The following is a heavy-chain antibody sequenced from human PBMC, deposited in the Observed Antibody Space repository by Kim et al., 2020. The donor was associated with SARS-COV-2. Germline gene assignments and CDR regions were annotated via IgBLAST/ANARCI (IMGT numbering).Heavy chain of an antibody. Sequence: SETLSLTCTVSGASISSSNYYWGWIRQPPGKGLEWIGSLYYSGNTYYNPSLKSRVTISVDTSKNKFFLKLSSVTAADTAVYYCARCVYNYFDYWGQGTLV. D-gene: IGHD1-1*01. J-gene: IGHJ4*02. CDR2: LYYSGNT. CDR3: ARCVYNYFDY. V-gene: IGHV4-39*07. CDR1: GASISSSNYY.